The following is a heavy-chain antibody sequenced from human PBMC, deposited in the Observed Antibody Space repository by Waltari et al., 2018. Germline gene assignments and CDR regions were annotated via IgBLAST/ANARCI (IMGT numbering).Heavy chain of an antibody. J-gene: IGHJ4*02. D-gene: IGHD1-1*01. CDR2: IYTSGSP. V-gene: IGHV4-61*02. CDR1: GGSISSGSYY. Sequence: QVQLQESGPGLVKPSQTLSLTCTVSGGSISSGSYYWSWIRQPAGKGLEWIGRIYTSGSPTDNPSLNSRVTISVDTSKNQFSLKLRSVTAADTAVYYCARDQSWKGFDYWGQGTLVTVSS. CDR3: ARDQSWKGFDY.